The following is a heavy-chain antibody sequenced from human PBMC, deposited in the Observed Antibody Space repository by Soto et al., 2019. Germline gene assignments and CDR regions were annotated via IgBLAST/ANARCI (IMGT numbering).Heavy chain of an antibody. CDR2: IIPIFGTA. Sequence: QVQLVQSGAEVKKPGSSVKVSCKASGGTFSSYAISWVRQAPGQGLEWMGGIIPIFGTANYAQKFQGRVTITADESTSTAYLELSSLRSADTAVYYCAREEEAVAAPWGYDDYYCMDVWGQGTTVTVSS. J-gene: IGHJ6*02. D-gene: IGHD6-19*01. CDR3: AREEEAVAAPWGYDDYYCMDV. V-gene: IGHV1-69*01. CDR1: GGTFSSYA.